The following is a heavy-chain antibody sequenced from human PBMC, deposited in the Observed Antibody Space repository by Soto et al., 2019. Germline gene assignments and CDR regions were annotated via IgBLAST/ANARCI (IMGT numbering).Heavy chain of an antibody. J-gene: IGHJ4*02. V-gene: IGHV1-18*01. Sequence: QVQLVQSGAEVKKPGASVKVSCKASGYTFTSYGISWVRQAPGQGLEWMGCISANNGKTNYAQNLQGRVTMTTDTSTSTADMELRSLRSDDTAVYYCARDRGSYALDYWGQGTLVTVSS. CDR3: ARDRGSYALDY. D-gene: IGHD1-26*01. CDR1: GYTFTSYG. CDR2: ISANNGKT.